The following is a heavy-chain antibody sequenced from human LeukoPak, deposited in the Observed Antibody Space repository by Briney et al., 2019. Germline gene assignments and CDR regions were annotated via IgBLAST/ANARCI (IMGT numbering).Heavy chain of an antibody. V-gene: IGHV3-9*01. CDR1: GFTFEDHV. Sequence: GGSLRLSCAASGFTFEDHVMHWVRQAPGKGLEWVSSISWSGDRMGYADAVKGQFTISRDNAKNSLFLQMNSLRVEDTALYYCAKDLGGSATTVWGQGTLVTVSS. J-gene: IGHJ4*02. CDR2: ISWSGDRM. CDR3: AKDLGGSATTV. D-gene: IGHD2-2*01.